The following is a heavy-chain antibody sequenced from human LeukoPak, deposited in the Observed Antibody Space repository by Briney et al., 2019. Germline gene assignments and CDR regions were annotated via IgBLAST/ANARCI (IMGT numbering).Heavy chain of an antibody. D-gene: IGHD1-14*01. CDR3: ATSRSFDY. V-gene: IGHV3-7*01. J-gene: IGHJ4*02. CDR1: GFTFSSYW. Sequence: GGSLRLSCAASGFTFSSYWMTWVRQAPGKGLEWVANVKQDGSEKYYVDTVKGRFTISRDNAKNSLYLQMNSLRTEDTAVYYCATSRSFDYWGQGTLVTVSS. CDR2: VKQDGSEK.